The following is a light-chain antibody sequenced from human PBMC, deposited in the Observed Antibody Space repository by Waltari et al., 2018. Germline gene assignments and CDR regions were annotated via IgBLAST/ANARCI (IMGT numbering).Light chain of an antibody. J-gene: IGKJ1*01. CDR1: QSVGRT. CDR2: GAS. V-gene: IGKV3-20*01. CDR3: QHYVALPVT. Sequence: EIVLTQSPGTLSLSPGDRATLSCRASQSVGRTLAWYQQKPGQAPRLVIYGASIRATCIPDRFSGSGSGTDFSLTISRLKPEDFAVYYCQHYVALPVTFGQGTKVEIK.